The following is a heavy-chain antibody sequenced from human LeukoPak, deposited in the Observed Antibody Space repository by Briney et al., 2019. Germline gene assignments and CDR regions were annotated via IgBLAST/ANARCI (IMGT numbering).Heavy chain of an antibody. CDR2: ISSSRSST. Sequence: GVSLRLSCAGSGFSFSSYGMSWLRQAPGKGREGVSSISSSRSSTYYAVSVKGRITVSRDNSKNTVDLQMNSMTAEDTAVYYCAEITMIRGFDYWGEGTLVTVSS. V-gene: IGHV3-23*01. CDR1: GFSFSSYG. CDR3: AEITMIRGFDY. D-gene: IGHD3-10*01. J-gene: IGHJ4*02.